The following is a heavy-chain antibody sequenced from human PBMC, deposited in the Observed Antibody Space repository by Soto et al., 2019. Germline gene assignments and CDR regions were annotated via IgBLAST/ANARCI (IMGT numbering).Heavy chain of an antibody. D-gene: IGHD6-6*01. V-gene: IGHV3-23*01. J-gene: IGHJ6*03. Sequence: EVQLLESGGGLVQPGGSLRLSCGASGFTFSTYAMTWVRQAPGAGLEWVSTITNTGGRTKYTDSVKGRFSISRDKSKNTVYLQMNSLRAEDTAVYFCAKEGDSSADKYSYLDVWGRGTTVTVSS. CDR2: ITNTGGRT. CDR1: GFTFSTYA. CDR3: AKEGDSSADKYSYLDV.